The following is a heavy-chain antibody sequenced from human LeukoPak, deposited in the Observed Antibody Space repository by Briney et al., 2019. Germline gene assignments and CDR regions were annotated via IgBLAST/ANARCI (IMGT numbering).Heavy chain of an antibody. V-gene: IGHV3-48*03. CDR2: ISSSGSTI. D-gene: IGHD2-2*01. J-gene: IGHJ6*04. CDR3: AREDCSSTSCYAGWYYGMDV. Sequence: GGSLRPSCAASGFTFSSYEMNWVRQAPGKGLEWVSYISSSGSTIYYADSVKGRFTISRDNAKNSLYLQMNSLRAEDTAVYYCAREDCSSTSCYAGWYYGMDVWGKGTTVTVSS. CDR1: GFTFSSYE.